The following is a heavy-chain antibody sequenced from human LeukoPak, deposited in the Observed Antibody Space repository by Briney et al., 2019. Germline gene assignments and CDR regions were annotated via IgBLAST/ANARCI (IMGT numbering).Heavy chain of an antibody. D-gene: IGHD3-10*01. J-gene: IGHJ6*02. CDR1: GYTFTSYY. CDR3: ARDPPPSSSGMDV. Sequence: ASVKVSCKASGYTFTSYYMHWVRQVPGQGLEWMGIINPSGGSTSYAQRFQGRVTMTKDTSTSTVFMELSSLRSEDTAVYYCARDPPPSSSGMDVWGQGTTVTVSS. V-gene: IGHV1-46*01. CDR2: INPSGGST.